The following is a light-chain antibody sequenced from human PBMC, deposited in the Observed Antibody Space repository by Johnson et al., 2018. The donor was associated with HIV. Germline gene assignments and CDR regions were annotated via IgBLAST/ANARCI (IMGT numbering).Light chain of an antibody. CDR3: GTWDNSLNVYV. Sequence: QSVLTQPPSVSVAPGQKVTISCSGSSSNIGNNYVSWYQQLPGTAPKLLIYDNNKRPSGIPDRFSGSKSGTSATLGIAGLQTGDEADYFCGTWDNSLNVYVFGTATKVTVL. J-gene: IGLJ1*01. V-gene: IGLV1-51*01. CDR2: DNN. CDR1: SSNIGNNY.